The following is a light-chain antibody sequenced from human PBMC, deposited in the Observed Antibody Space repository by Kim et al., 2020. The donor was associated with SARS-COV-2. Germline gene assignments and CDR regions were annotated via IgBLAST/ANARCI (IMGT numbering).Light chain of an antibody. J-gene: IGKJ1*01. Sequence: DIQMTQSPSTLSASVGDRVTITCRASQSISSWLAWYQQKPGKAPKLQIYKASSLESGVPSRFSGSGSGTEFTLTISSLQPDDFATYYCQQYTSWTFGQGTKVDIK. CDR2: KAS. CDR1: QSISSW. CDR3: QQYTSWT. V-gene: IGKV1-5*03.